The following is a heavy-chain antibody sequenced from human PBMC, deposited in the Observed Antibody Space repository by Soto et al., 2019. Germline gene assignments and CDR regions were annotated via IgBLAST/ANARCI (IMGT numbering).Heavy chain of an antibody. CDR2: IFANGHT. CDR1: GGSISEKY. J-gene: IGHJ5*02. V-gene: IGHV4-4*07. Sequence: QLQLQESGPGLVKASETLSLTCIVSGGSISEKYWNWVRQPPGKGLEWIGLIFANGHTDYNTSLKSRVTMSVDASNNQFSRRRTSMTAADTAVYYCVASLAASGLNWLDPGGRGTLVTVSS. CDR3: VASLAASGLNWLDP. D-gene: IGHD6-13*01.